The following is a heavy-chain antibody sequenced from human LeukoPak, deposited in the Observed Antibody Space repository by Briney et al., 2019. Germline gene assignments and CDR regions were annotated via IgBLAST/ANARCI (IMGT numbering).Heavy chain of an antibody. CDR3: AKDYYDSSGYTFFDY. D-gene: IGHD3-22*01. Sequence: GGSLRLSCAASGLTFSSYAMSWVRQAPGKGLEWVSAISGSGGSTYYADSVKGRFTISRDNSKNTLYLQMNSLRAEDTAVYYCAKDYYDSSGYTFFDYWGQGTLVTVSS. CDR1: GLTFSSYA. J-gene: IGHJ4*02. V-gene: IGHV3-23*01. CDR2: ISGSGGST.